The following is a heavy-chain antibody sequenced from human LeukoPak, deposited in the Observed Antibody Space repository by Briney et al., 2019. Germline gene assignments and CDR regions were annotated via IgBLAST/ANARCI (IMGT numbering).Heavy chain of an antibody. D-gene: IGHD4-23*01. V-gene: IGHV3-30*03. Sequence: PGGSLRLSCAASGFTFSSYGMSWVRQAPGKGLEWVAIISYDGSNEYYADSVKGRFTISRDNSKNTLYLQMNSLRAADTAVYYCARDYGGSSPFDYWGQGTLVTVSS. CDR2: ISYDGSNE. CDR3: ARDYGGSSPFDY. CDR1: GFTFSSYG. J-gene: IGHJ4*02.